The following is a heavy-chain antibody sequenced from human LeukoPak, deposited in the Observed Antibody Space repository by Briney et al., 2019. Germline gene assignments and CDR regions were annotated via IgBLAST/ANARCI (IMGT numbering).Heavy chain of an antibody. CDR3: AKLGIVVVVAATTWFDP. V-gene: IGHV3-48*03. D-gene: IGHD2-15*01. Sequence: GGSLRLSCAASGFTFSSYAMNWVRQAPGKGLEWISYISSSIVSIYYADSVKGRFTISRDNAKNTLYLQMNSLRAEDTAVYYCAKLGIVVVVAATTWFDPWGQGTPVTVSS. CDR2: ISSSIVSI. J-gene: IGHJ5*02. CDR1: GFTFSSYA.